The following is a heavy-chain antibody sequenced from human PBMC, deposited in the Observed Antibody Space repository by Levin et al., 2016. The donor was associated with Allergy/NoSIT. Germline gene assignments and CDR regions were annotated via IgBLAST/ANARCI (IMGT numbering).Heavy chain of an antibody. J-gene: IGHJ4*02. CDR1: GFTFSSYA. V-gene: IGHV3-30*04. CDR3: ARDNVDYGDYVADY. D-gene: IGHD4-17*01. CDR2: ISYDGSNK. Sequence: GGSLRLSCAASGFTFSSYAMHWVRQAPGKGLEWVAVISYDGSNKYYADSVKGRFTISRDNSKNTLYLQMNSLRAEDTAVYYCARDNVDYGDYVADYWGQGTLVTVSS.